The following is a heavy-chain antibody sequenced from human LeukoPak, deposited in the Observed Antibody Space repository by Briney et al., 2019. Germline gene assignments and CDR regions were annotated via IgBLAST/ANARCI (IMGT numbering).Heavy chain of an antibody. CDR2: IKGDEMTT. CDR1: GFTFTTYW. V-gene: IGHV3-74*01. J-gene: IGHJ6*03. CDR3: ARDQPWYYYMDV. Sequence: GGSLRLSCAASGFTFTTYWMHWVRQAPGKGLEWVSRIKGDEMTTNYADSVEGRFTISRDNAKNTVYLQMNSLRAEDTAVYYCARDQPWYYYMDVWGKGTTVTVSS.